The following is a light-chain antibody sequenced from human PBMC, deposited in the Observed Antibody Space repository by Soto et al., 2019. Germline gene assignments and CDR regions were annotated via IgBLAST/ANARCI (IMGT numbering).Light chain of an antibody. V-gene: IGKV1-5*03. CDR1: QTISSW. CDR2: KAS. Sequence: DIQMTQSPSTLSGSVGDRVTITCRASQTISSWLAWYQQKPGKAPKLLIYKASTLKSGVPSRFSGSGSGTEITLTISSMQADDVATDYCQHYNSYSEAFGQGTKVDIK. CDR3: QHYNSYSEA. J-gene: IGKJ1*01.